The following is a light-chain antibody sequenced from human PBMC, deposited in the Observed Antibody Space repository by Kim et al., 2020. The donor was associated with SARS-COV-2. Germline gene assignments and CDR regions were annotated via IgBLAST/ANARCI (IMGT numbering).Light chain of an antibody. V-gene: IGLV9-49*01. CDR1: SGYSNYK. J-gene: IGLJ2*01. CDR3: GADHGSGSNFPL. CDR2: VGTGGIVG. Sequence: ELTQPPSASASLGASVTLTCTLSSGYSNYKVDWYQQRPGKGPRFVMRVGTGGIVGSKGDGIPDRFSVLGSGLNRYLTIKNIQEEDESDYHCGADHGSGSNFPLFGGGTQLTVL.